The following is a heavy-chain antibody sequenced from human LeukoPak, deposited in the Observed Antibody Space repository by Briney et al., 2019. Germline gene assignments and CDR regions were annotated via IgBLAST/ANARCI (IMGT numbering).Heavy chain of an antibody. Sequence: GESLKISCKGSVYSFTNYWIGWVRQMPGKGLEWMGIIYPSDSDTRYSPSFQGQVTISVDKSISTAYLQWSSLKASDTAMYYCARRRSGSYIDYWGQGTLVTVSS. J-gene: IGHJ4*02. D-gene: IGHD1-26*01. CDR1: VYSFTNYW. CDR3: ARRRSGSYIDY. V-gene: IGHV5-51*01. CDR2: IYPSDSDT.